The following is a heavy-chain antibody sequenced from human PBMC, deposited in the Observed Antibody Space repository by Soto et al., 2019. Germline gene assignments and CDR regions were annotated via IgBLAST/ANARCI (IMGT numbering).Heavy chain of an antibody. V-gene: IGHV5-51*01. CDR1: GDSITSYW. J-gene: IGHJ5*02. Sequence: GVSLKVSRRGAGDSITSYWSGRVSQMPGKGLEWMGIIYPGDSDTRYSPSFQGQVTISADKSISTAYLQWSSLKASDTAMYYCARWEMTYNWFDPWGQGTLVTVSS. CDR2: IYPGDSDT. CDR3: ARWEMTYNWFDP. D-gene: IGHD1-26*01.